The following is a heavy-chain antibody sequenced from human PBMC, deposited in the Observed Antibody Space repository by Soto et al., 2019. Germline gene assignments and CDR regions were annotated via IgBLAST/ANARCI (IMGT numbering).Heavy chain of an antibody. J-gene: IGHJ3*02. CDR3: ARDLTILDAFDI. CDR2: INPNSGGT. Sequence: ASVKVSCKASGYTFTGYYMHWVRQAPGQGLGWMGWINPNSGGTNYAQKFQGRVTMTRDTSISTAYMELSRLRSDDTAVYYCARDLTILDAFDIWGQGTMVTVSS. D-gene: IGHD3-10*01. V-gene: IGHV1-2*02. CDR1: GYTFTGYY.